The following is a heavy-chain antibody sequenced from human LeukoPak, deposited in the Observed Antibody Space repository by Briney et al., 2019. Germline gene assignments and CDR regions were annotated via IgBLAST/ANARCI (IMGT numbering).Heavy chain of an antibody. CDR3: ARCSGNGYDYSWFDP. CDR1: GGSISTYY. J-gene: IGHJ5*02. V-gene: IGHV4-4*07. Sequence: PSETLSLTCTVSGGSISTYYWNWIRQPAGKGLEWVGRIYTSRSTNYNPSRKSRVTMSVDPSKNQFSLKLSSVTAADTAVNYCARCSGNGYDYSWFDPWGQGTLVTVSS. D-gene: IGHD5-12*01. CDR2: IYTSRST.